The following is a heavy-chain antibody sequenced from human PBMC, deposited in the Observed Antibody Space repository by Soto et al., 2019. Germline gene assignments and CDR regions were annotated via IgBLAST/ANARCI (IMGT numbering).Heavy chain of an antibody. V-gene: IGHV4-30-4*01. J-gene: IGHJ5*02. CDR1: GGSISSGDYY. Sequence: PSETLSLTCTVSGGSISSGDYYWSWIRQPPGKGLEWIGYIYYSGSTYYNPSLKSRVTISVDTSKNQFSLKLSSVTAADTAVYYCARGTPPNYDYVWGSYSYWFDPWGQGTLVTVSS. D-gene: IGHD3-16*01. CDR3: ARGTPPNYDYVWGSYSYWFDP. CDR2: IYYSGST.